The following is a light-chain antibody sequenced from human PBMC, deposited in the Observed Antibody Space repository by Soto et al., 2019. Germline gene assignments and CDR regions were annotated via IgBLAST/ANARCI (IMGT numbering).Light chain of an antibody. CDR1: QSVSSSY. V-gene: IGKV3-20*01. CDR2: GAS. J-gene: IGKJ1*01. CDR3: HEYCSTPWT. Sequence: ELVLTQSPGTLSLSPGERATLSCRASQSVSSSYLAWYQQKPGQAPRLLVYGASSRATGIPDTVRCSGSVTDFTVTISRLEPEDFPVDYCHEYCSTPWTCGKGTKM.